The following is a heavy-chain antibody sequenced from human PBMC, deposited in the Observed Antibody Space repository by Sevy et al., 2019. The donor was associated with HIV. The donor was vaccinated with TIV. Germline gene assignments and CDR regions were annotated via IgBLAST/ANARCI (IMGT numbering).Heavy chain of an antibody. CDR2: TYYKSKWYN. Sequence: SQTLSFTCAISGDSVSTYSAAWNWITQSPSRGLEWLGRTYYKSKWYNDYALSVKSRISINPDTPKNQISLQLNSVTPEDTAVYYCARESRWFFFHFDYWGQGTLVTVSS. CDR1: GDSVSTYSAA. CDR3: ARESRWFFFHFDY. J-gene: IGHJ4*02. D-gene: IGHD3-10*01. V-gene: IGHV6-1*01.